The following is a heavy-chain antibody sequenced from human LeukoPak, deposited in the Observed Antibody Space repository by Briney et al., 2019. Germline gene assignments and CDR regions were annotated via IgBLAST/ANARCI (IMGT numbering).Heavy chain of an antibody. CDR2: MNPNSGNT. V-gene: IGHV1-8*01. CDR3: ARAAVAGTMSEVDY. Sequence: GASVKVSCKASGYTFTSYDINWVRQATGQGLEWMGWMNPNSGNTGYAQKFQGRVTMTRNTSISTAYMELSSLRSEDTAVYYCARAAVAGTMSEVDYWGQGTLVTVSS. CDR1: GYTFTSYD. D-gene: IGHD6-19*01. J-gene: IGHJ4*02.